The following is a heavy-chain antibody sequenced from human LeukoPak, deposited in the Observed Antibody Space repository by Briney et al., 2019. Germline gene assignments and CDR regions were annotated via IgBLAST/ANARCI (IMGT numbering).Heavy chain of an antibody. J-gene: IGHJ4*02. V-gene: IGHV3-23*01. Sequence: GGSLRLSCAASGFTFSSYAMSWVRQAPGKGLEWVSAISGSGGSTYYADSVKGRFTISRDNSKNTLYLQMNSLRAEDTAVYYCAKDGKLYSSSWPGYWGQGTLVTVSS. CDR3: AKDGKLYSSSWPGY. D-gene: IGHD6-13*01. CDR2: ISGSGGST. CDR1: GFTFSSYA.